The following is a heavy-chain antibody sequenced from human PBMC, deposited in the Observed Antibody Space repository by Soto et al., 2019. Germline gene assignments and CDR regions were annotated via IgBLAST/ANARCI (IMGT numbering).Heavy chain of an antibody. CDR3: ATVDGPTVTTMFFDY. V-gene: IGHV3-48*02. Sequence: GGSLRLSCAGSGCTFSYRVMIWVRQAPGKGLEWLSYISPASNSVHYANSVKGRFSIFRDNARDSLFLQMNSLRDDDTGVYYCATVDGPTVTTMFFDYWGQGILVTVSS. CDR2: ISPASNSV. J-gene: IGHJ4*02. CDR1: GCTFSYRV. D-gene: IGHD5-12*01.